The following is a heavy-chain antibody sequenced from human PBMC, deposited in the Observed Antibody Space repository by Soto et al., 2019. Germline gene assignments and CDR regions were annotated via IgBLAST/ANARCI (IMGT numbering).Heavy chain of an antibody. CDR1: GFTFSSYS. Sequence: EVQLVESGGGLVKPGGSLRLSCAASGFTFSSYSMNWVRQAPGKGLEWASSISSSSNYINNADSLKGRFTLSRDNARNSLYLQMNSLRVEDTAVYYCARNQGFFDYWGQGTLVTVSS. J-gene: IGHJ4*02. CDR2: ISSSSNYI. CDR3: ARNQGFFDY. V-gene: IGHV3-21*01.